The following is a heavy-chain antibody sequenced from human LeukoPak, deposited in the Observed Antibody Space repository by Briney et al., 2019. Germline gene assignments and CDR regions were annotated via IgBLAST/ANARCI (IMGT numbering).Heavy chain of an antibody. V-gene: IGHV3-21*01. CDR3: ARRRYCTGGSCYSGLGY. CDR1: GFTFSSYW. D-gene: IGHD2-15*01. CDR2: ISDSGTYK. J-gene: IGHJ4*02. Sequence: GGSLRLSCAASGFTFSSYWMSWVRQAPGKGLEWVSSISDSGTYKYYADSVKGRFTISRDNAKNSLYLQMDSLRAEDTAVYYCARRRYCTGGSCYSGLGYWGQGTLVTVSS.